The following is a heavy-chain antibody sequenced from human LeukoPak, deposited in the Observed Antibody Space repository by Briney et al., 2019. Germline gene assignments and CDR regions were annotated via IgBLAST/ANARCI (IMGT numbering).Heavy chain of an antibody. Sequence: GGSLRLSCAASGFTFDDYAMHWVRHAPGKGLEWVSGISWNSGSIGYADSVKGRFTISRDNAKNSLYLQMSSLRAEDMALYYCARDSGNYLDAFDIWGQGTMVTVSS. J-gene: IGHJ3*02. CDR1: GFTFDDYA. V-gene: IGHV3-9*03. CDR2: ISWNSGSI. CDR3: ARDSGNYLDAFDI. D-gene: IGHD1-7*01.